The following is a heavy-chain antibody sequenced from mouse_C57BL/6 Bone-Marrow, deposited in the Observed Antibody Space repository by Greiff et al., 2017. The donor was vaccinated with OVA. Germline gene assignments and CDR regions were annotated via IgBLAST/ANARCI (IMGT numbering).Heavy chain of an antibody. V-gene: IGHV7-1*01. D-gene: IGHD1-1*01. CDR2: SRNKANDYTT. CDR1: GFTFSDFY. J-gene: IGHJ3*01. Sequence: EVQLVESGGGLVQSGRSLRLSCATSGFTFSDFYMEWVRQAPGKGLEWIAASRNKANDYTTEYSASVKGRFIVSRDTSQSILYLQMNALRAEDTAIYYCARDARYYGSSWFAYWGQGTLVTVSA. CDR3: ARDARYYGSSWFAY.